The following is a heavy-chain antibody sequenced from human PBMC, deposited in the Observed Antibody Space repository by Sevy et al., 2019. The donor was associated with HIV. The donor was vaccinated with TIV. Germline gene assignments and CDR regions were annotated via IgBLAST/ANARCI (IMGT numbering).Heavy chain of an antibody. CDR3: AKDQYIVATIGFYGMDV. CDR2: ISYYGSNK. J-gene: IGHJ6*02. CDR1: GFTFSSYG. V-gene: IGHV3-30*18. D-gene: IGHD5-12*01. Sequence: GGSLRLSCAASGFTFSSYGMHWVRQAPGKGLEWVAVISYYGSNKYYADSVKGRFTISRDNSKNTLYLQMNSLRAEDTAVYYCAKDQYIVATIGFYGMDVWGQGTTVTVSS.